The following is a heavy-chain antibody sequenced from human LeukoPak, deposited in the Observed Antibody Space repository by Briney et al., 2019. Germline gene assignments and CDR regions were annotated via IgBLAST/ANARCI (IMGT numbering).Heavy chain of an antibody. V-gene: IGHV1-18*04. Sequence: ASVKVSCQHSGYTFTGSLTYWVRQAPVQRGEWRGRLGAYNGNTNYAQKHQGRVTITTDTSTSTAYMELRSLRSDDTAVYYCARDPVFGEQLVGWFDPWGQGTLVTVSS. CDR1: GYTFTGSL. CDR3: ARDPVFGEQLVGWFDP. CDR2: LGAYNGNT. J-gene: IGHJ5*02. D-gene: IGHD6-13*01.